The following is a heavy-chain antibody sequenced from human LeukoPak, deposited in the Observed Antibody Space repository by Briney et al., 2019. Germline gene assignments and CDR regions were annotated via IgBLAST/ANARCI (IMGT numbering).Heavy chain of an antibody. D-gene: IGHD5-18*01. CDR1: GFTFSSYS. CDR2: ISSSSSYI. J-gene: IGHJ4*02. CDR3: ARDGYTAMVL. V-gene: IGHV3-21*01. Sequence: PGGSLRLSCAASGFTFSSYSMNWVRQAPGKGLEWVLSISSSSSYIYYADSVKGRFTISRDNAKNSPYLQMNSLRAEDTAVYYCARDGYTAMVLWGQGTLVTVSS.